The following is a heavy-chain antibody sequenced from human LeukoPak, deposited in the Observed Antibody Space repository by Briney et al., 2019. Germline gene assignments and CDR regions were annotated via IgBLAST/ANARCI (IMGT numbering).Heavy chain of an antibody. CDR1: GFTFSSYS. Sequence: GGSLRLSCAASGFTFSSYSLNWVRQVPGRGLEWVSSISSSGTYKYYADSVKGRFTISRDNAKNSLYLQMNSLRDEDTALYYCASDKHGYSFGRLWYWGQGTLVTVSS. J-gene: IGHJ4*02. CDR2: ISSSGTYK. V-gene: IGHV3-21*01. D-gene: IGHD5-18*01. CDR3: ASDKHGYSFGRLWY.